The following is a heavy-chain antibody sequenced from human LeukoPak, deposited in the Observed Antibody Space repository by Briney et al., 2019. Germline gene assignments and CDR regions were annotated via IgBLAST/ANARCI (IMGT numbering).Heavy chain of an antibody. V-gene: IGHV4-59*12. CDR3: ASLYGSSWPPFDF. CDR1: GDSIGTYY. J-gene: IGHJ2*01. D-gene: IGHD6-13*01. CDR2: IYYSGST. Sequence: PSETLSLTRTVSGDSIGTYYWSWIRQPPGKGLEWIGYIYYSGSTNYNPSLKSRVTISGDTSKNQFSLKLTSVTAADTAVYYCASLYGSSWPPFDFWGRGTLVTVSS.